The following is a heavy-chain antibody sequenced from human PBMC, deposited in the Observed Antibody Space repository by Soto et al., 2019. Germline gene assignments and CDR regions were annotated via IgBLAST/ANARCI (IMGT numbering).Heavy chain of an antibody. J-gene: IGHJ4*02. CDR2: INPSGGST. CDR3: ARGVKYYYDSSGYSH. CDR1: GYTFTSYY. Sequence: ASVKVSCKASGYTFTSYYMHWVRRAPGQGLEWMGIINPSGGSTSYAQKFQGRVTMTRDTSTSTVYMELSSLRSEGTAVYYCARGVKYYYDSSGYSHWGQGTLVTVSS. V-gene: IGHV1-46*01. D-gene: IGHD3-22*01.